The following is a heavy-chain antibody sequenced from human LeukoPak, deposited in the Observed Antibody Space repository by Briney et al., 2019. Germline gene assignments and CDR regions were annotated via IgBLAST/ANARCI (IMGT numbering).Heavy chain of an antibody. V-gene: IGHV3-23*01. CDR3: AKDWVDYYDSSGYPEIVDY. Sequence: PGRSLRLSCAASGFTFSGYAMSCVRQAPGKGLEWVSAISGSGGSTYYADSVKGRFTLSRDNSKNTLYLQMNSLRAEDTAVYYCAKDWVDYYDSSGYPEIVDYWGQGTLVTVSS. CDR1: GFTFSGYA. D-gene: IGHD3-22*01. J-gene: IGHJ4*02. CDR2: ISGSGGST.